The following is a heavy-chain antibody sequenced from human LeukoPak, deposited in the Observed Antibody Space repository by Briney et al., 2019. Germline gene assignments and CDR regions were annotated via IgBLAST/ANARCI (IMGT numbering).Heavy chain of an antibody. CDR1: GFTFITYW. J-gene: IGHJ4*02. D-gene: IGHD6-19*01. CDR3: ARGVYSSGWYPDNFDY. Sequence: ETGGSLRLSCAASGFTFITYWMSWVRQAPGKGLEWVANIKQDGREKYYVDSVKGRFTISRDNAKNSLYLQVNSLRAEDTAVYYCARGVYSSGWYPDNFDYWGQGTLVTVSS. V-gene: IGHV3-7*01. CDR2: IKQDGREK.